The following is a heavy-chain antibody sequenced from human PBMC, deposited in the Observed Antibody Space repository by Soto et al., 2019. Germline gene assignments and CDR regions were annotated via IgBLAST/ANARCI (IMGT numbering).Heavy chain of an antibody. Sequence: GESLKISCKGSGYSFTSYWIGWVRQMPGKGLEWMGIIYPGDSDTRYSPSFQGQVTISADKSISTAYPQWSSLKASDNDMYYCAKRPLGVNSGMDVWGQGTTVTVSS. D-gene: IGHD3-16*01. CDR1: GYSFTSYW. CDR2: IYPGDSDT. V-gene: IGHV5-51*01. CDR3: AKRPLGVNSGMDV. J-gene: IGHJ6*02.